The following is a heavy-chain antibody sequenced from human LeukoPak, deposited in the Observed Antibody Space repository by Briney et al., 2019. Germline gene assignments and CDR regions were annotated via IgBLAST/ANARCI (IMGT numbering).Heavy chain of an antibody. J-gene: IGHJ4*02. D-gene: IGHD5-24*01. Sequence: GGSLRLSCAASGFTFSSYEMNWVRQAPGKGLEWVSYISSSGSTIYYADSVKGRFTISRDNAKNSLYLQMNSLRAEDTAVYYCAGANGYNYGYWGQGTLVTVSS. CDR3: AGANGYNYGY. CDR1: GFTFSSYE. CDR2: ISSSGSTI. V-gene: IGHV3-48*03.